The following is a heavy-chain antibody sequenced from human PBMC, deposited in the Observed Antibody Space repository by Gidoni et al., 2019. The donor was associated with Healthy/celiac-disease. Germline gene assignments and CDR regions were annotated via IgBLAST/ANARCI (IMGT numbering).Heavy chain of an antibody. CDR3: AGAQRDGRYYYYGMDV. D-gene: IGHD6-25*01. J-gene: IGHJ6*02. CDR1: GGSFSGYY. CDR2: INHSGST. V-gene: IGHV4-34*01. Sequence: QVQLQQWGAGLLKPSETLSLTCAVYGGSFSGYYWSWIRPPPGKGLEWIGEINHSGSTNYNPSLKSRVTISVDTSKNQFSLKLSSVTAADTAVYYCAGAQRDGRYYYYGMDVWGQGTTVTVSS.